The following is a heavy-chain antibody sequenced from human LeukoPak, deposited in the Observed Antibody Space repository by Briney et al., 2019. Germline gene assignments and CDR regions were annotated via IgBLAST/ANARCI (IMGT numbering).Heavy chain of an antibody. CDR2: ISSSSSYT. CDR1: GFTFSTYS. D-gene: IGHD5-12*01. J-gene: IGHJ4*02. V-gene: IGHV3-21*01. CDR3: ARGGGGYDSLGL. Sequence: PGGSLRLSCAASGFTFSTYSMNWIRQAPGKGPEWVSSISSSSSYTYYADSVKGRFTISRDNAKNSLYLQMNSLRAEDTAVYYCARGGGGYDSLGLWGQGTLVTVSS.